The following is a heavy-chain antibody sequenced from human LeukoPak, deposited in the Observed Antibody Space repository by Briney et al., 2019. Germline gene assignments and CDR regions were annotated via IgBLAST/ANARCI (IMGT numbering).Heavy chain of an antibody. CDR2: IYYTGST. D-gene: IGHD2-8*01. CDR3: ARSPSIVLMVYAIPPGFDP. CDR1: GGSISSCDYY. Sequence: SETPSLTCTVSGGSISSCDYYWSWIRQPPGKGLEWIGYIYYTGSTYYNPSLKSRVTISVDTSKNQFSLKLSSVTAADTAVYYCARSPSIVLMVYAIPPGFDPWGQGTLVTVSS. V-gene: IGHV4-30-4*01. J-gene: IGHJ5*02.